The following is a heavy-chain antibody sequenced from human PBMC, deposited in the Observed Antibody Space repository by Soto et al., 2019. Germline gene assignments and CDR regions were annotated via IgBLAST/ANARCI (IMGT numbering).Heavy chain of an antibody. CDR1: GVVFSDFQ. CDR3: ARDNLAFQGAFDL. V-gene: IGHV3-21*01. Sequence: GGSLRLSCAASGVVFSDFQFNWVRRAPGGGLEWLSSITGTSAFTEYAESIEGRFTISRDNPNKLLFLHMDNLRPEDTAVYYCARDNLAFQGAFDLWGQGTLVTVSS. D-gene: IGHD3-16*01. J-gene: IGHJ4*02. CDR2: ITGTSAFT.